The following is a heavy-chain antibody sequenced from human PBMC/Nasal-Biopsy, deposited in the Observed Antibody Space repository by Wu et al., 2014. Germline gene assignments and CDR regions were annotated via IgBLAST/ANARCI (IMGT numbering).Heavy chain of an antibody. D-gene: IGHD3-16*01. CDR2: IDWDDEK. Sequence: ALVKPTQTLALTCTFSGFSLNTRGLGIAWIRQPPGKALEWLARIDWDDEKFYSTSLKTRLTISKDPSANQVVLTMTNMDPADTATYYCDDRLYLSFGGYMDVWARGHGHRLL. V-gene: IGHV2-70*04. CDR1: GFSLNTRGLG. J-gene: IGHJ6*01. CDR3: DDRLYLSFGGYMDV.